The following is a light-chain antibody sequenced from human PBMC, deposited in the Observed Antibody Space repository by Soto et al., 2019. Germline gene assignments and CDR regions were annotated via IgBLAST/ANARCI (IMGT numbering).Light chain of an antibody. CDR2: GAS. Sequence: STPSPGTLSFSPREDANLSYSGLQSVSSNYLAWYQQKPGQAPRLLIYGASTRATGIPDRFSGSGSGTDFTLTISRLEPEDSAVYYCQQYGSSPTWTSGQGTKVDIK. CDR3: QQYGSSPTWT. CDR1: QSVSSNY. J-gene: IGKJ1*01. V-gene: IGKV3-20*01.